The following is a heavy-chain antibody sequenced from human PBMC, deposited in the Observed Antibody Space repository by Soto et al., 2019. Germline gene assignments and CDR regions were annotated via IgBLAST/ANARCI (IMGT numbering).Heavy chain of an antibody. CDR3: ARRRGWFGGSSLDD. J-gene: IGHJ4*02. V-gene: IGHV4-39*01. CDR2: VYYSGTT. Sequence: PSETLSLTCTVSGGSIITTSYYWGWIRQFPGKGREGSGNVYYSGTTFYNPSLKGRATLSVDTSKNQFSLKLNSVIDADTAVYYCARRRGWFGGSSLDDWGPGTLVTVSS. CDR1: GGSIITTSYY. D-gene: IGHD3-10*01.